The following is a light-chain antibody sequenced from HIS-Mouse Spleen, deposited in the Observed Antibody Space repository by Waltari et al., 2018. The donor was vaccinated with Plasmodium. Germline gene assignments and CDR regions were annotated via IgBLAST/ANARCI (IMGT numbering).Light chain of an antibody. V-gene: IGKV1-39*01. CDR2: AAS. CDR3: QQSYSTWT. CDR1: QSISSY. J-gene: IGKJ1*01. Sequence: LQMTQSPSSLSASVGDSVTITCRASQSISSYLNWYQQKPGKAPKLLIYAASSLQSCVPSRFSGSGSGTDFTITISSLQPEDFATYYCQQSYSTWTFGQGTKVEIK.